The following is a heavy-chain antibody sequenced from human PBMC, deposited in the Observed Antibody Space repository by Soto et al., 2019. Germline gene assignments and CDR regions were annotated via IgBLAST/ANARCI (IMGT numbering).Heavy chain of an antibody. J-gene: IGHJ4*02. CDR2: ISATGGGT. V-gene: IGHV3-23*01. CDR1: GFKFSNYA. Sequence: GGSLRLSCAASGFKFSNYAMSWVRQAPGKGLEWVSLISATGGGTYYADSVKGRFTISRDNSHNTLYLQVHSLTAEDTAVYYCAKDRRAGGNSAFYFDFWGQGAQVTVPS. D-gene: IGHD3-16*01. CDR3: AKDRRAGGNSAFYFDF.